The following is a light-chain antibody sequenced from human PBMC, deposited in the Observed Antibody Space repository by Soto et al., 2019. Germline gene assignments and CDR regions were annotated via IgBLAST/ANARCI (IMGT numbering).Light chain of an antibody. CDR1: QSVSSN. J-gene: IGKJ5*01. CDR3: QQYDNWPPGIT. V-gene: IGKV3-15*01. Sequence: EVVMTQSPATVSVSPGERATLSCRASQSVSSNLAWYQQKPGQAPRLLIYGASTRASGCPARFTGSGSGTEFTLTISSLQSEDFALYYCQQYDNWPPGITFGQGTRLEIK. CDR2: GAS.